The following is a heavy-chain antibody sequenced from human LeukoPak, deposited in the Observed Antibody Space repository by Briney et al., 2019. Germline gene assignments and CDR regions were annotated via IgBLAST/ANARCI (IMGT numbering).Heavy chain of an antibody. J-gene: IGHJ4*02. D-gene: IGHD2-15*01. CDR3: ARGITIVAATAFDY. CDR1: GTSFSSYY. V-gene: IGHV4-34*01. CDR2: VNHSGYT. Sequence: PSETLSLTCAVSGTSFSSYYWSWIRQPPGKGLEWIGEVNHSGYTNDNPSLKSRVTISVDTSKNQFSLRLRSVTAADTAVYFCARGITIVAATAFDYWGQGTLVTVSS.